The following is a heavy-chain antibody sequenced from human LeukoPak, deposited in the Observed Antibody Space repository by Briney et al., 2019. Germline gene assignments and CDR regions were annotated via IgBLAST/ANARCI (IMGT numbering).Heavy chain of an antibody. V-gene: IGHV4-31*03. CDR3: AKYTTTSRKVGFDP. CDR2: IYYSGST. D-gene: IGHD2-2*01. Sequence: SQTLSLTCTVSGGSISSGDYYWSWIRQLPGTGLEWIGYIYYSGSTYYNPSLKSRLTTSVDTAKNQFSLRLRSVTAADTAVYYCAKYTTTSRKVGFDPWGQGTLITVSS. J-gene: IGHJ5*01. CDR1: GGSISSGDYY.